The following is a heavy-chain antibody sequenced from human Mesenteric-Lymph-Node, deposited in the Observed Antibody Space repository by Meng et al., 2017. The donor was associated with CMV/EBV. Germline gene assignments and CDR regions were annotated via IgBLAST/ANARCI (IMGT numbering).Heavy chain of an antibody. CDR3: ANSFLDHSFDS. CDR2: ISWNSGSI. V-gene: IGHV3-9*01. J-gene: IGHJ4*02. D-gene: IGHD4-11*01. Sequence: SLKISCAASGFTFDDYAMHWVRQAPGKGLEWVSGISWNSGSIGYADSVKGRFTISRDNAKNSLYLQMNSLRAEDTALYYCANSFLDHSFDSWGQGTPVTVSS. CDR1: GFTFDDYA.